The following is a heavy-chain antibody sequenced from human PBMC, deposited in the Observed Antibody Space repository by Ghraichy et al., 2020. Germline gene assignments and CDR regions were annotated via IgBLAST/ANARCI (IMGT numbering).Heavy chain of an antibody. J-gene: IGHJ4*02. CDR1: GFTFSNYW. D-gene: IGHD4-17*01. Sequence: GGSLRLSCAASGFTFSNYWMSWVRQAPGKGLEWVANIKQDGSEKYYVDSVKGRFTISRDNAKNALSLQMNSLRAEDTAVYYCERVHYGDYWLFDYWGQGTLVTVSS. V-gene: IGHV3-7*03. CDR3: ERVHYGDYWLFDY. CDR2: IKQDGSEK.